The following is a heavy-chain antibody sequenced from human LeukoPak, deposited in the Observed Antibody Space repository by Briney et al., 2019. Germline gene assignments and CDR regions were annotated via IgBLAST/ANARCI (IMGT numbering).Heavy chain of an antibody. CDR1: GDTASSYSSA. D-gene: IGHD6-13*01. Sequence: QTPSLTCAMSGDTASSYSSAWNCIRQPPSRGLEWLGCSYYRSKWYNDYAVSMKSQVTFNSDTSKNQFSLQLSAVTPEDTAVYYGARGLRGRYSSSWYFDYWGQGTLVTVS. CDR2: SYYRSKWYN. CDR3: ARGLRGRYSSSWYFDY. V-gene: IGHV6-1*01. J-gene: IGHJ4*02.